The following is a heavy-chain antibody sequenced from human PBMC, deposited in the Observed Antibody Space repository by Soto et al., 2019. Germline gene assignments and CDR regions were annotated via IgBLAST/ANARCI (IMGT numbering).Heavy chain of an antibody. CDR3: ARDGAGTAS. V-gene: IGHV3-53*04. J-gene: IGHJ5*02. CDR1: GFTVSSNY. Sequence: EVQLVESGGGLVQPGGSLRLSCAASGFTVSSNYMSWVRQAPGKGLEWVSVMYSGGSTYYADSVKGRFTISRHNSKNTRSLQMHSVRAEDTAVYYCARDGAGTASWGRETLVTVSS. CDR2: MYSGGST. D-gene: IGHD6-19*01.